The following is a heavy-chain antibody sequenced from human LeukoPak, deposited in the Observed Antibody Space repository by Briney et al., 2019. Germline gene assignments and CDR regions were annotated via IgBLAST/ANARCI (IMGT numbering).Heavy chain of an antibody. Sequence: SETLSLTCAVYGGSFSGYYWSSVRQPPGKGLEWSGEINHSGSTNYNPSLKSRVTISVDTSKNQFSLKLSSVTAADTAVYYCARGLRYYYGSGSYFMDVWGKGTTVTVSS. CDR1: GGSFSGYY. CDR2: INHSGST. D-gene: IGHD3-10*01. J-gene: IGHJ6*03. CDR3: ARGLRYYYGSGSYFMDV. V-gene: IGHV4-34*01.